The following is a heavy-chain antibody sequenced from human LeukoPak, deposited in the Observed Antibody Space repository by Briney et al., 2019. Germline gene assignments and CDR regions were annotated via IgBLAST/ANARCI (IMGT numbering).Heavy chain of an antibody. Sequence: ASVTVSCKASGYTFTSYGISWVRQAPGQGLEWMGWISAYNGNTNYAQKLQGRVTMTIDTSTSTAYMELRSLRSDDTAVYYCARVGYCSSTSCYGFRFYYYYYGMDVWGQGTTVTVSS. V-gene: IGHV1-18*01. CDR3: ARVGYCSSTSCYGFRFYYYYYGMDV. D-gene: IGHD2-2*03. CDR1: GYTFTSYG. J-gene: IGHJ6*02. CDR2: ISAYNGNT.